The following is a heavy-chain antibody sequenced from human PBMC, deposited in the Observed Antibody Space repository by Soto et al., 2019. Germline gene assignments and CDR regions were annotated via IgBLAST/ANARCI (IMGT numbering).Heavy chain of an antibody. J-gene: IGHJ6*02. V-gene: IGHV4-31*03. Sequence: PSETLSLTCTVSGGSISSGGYYWSWIRQHPGKGLEWIGYIYYSGSTYYNPSLKSRVTISVDTSKNQFSLKLSSATAADTAVYYCARDPGEGSPNYYYYGMDVWGQGTTVTVSS. CDR2: IYYSGST. CDR1: GGSISSGGYY. D-gene: IGHD3-10*01. CDR3: ARDPGEGSPNYYYYGMDV.